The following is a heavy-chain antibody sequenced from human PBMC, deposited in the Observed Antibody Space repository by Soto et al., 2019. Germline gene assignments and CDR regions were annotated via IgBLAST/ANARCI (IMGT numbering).Heavy chain of an antibody. J-gene: IGHJ4*02. V-gene: IGHV3-23*01. CDR3: AKRGSGSYFDY. CDR1: GFTFRSKA. CDR2: IGGSGGST. Sequence: EVQLLESGGGWVQPGGSLRLSWEASGFTFRSKARTWARQAPGKGLEWVSVIGGSGGSTYYADSVKGRFSISRDSSKNTLYLQMNSLRAEDTAVYYCAKRGSGSYFDYWGQGTLVTVSS. D-gene: IGHD1-26*01.